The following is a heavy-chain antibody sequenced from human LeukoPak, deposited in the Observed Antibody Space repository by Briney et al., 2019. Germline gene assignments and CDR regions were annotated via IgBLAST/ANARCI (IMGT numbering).Heavy chain of an antibody. D-gene: IGHD5-12*01. J-gene: IGHJ5*02. CDR1: GFTLSTHW. V-gene: IGHV3-74*03. Sequence: GGSLRLSCAASGFTLSTHWMHWVRQAPGKGLVWVSRINADGSSTMYADSVKGRFTISRDNAKNTLYLQMNSLGAEDTAVYYCARTFEGYRLGWWFDPWGQGTQVTVSS. CDR2: INADGSST. CDR3: ARTFEGYRLGWWFDP.